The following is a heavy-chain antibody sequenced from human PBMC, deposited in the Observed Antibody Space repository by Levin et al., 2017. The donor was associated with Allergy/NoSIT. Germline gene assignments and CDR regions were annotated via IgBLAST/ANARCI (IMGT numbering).Heavy chain of an antibody. J-gene: IGHJ4*02. CDR1: GYTFRNYG. CDR3: ARDGFVTIVGVF. CDR2: ISADNGDT. V-gene: IGHV1-18*01. Sequence: GESLKISCKASGYTFRNYGISWVRQAPGQGLEWMGWISADNGDTNYAQGLKGRLTLTTDPSTTPAYMELRSPRSDDTGIYDCARDGFVTIVGVFWGQGTLVTVSS. D-gene: IGHD1-26*01.